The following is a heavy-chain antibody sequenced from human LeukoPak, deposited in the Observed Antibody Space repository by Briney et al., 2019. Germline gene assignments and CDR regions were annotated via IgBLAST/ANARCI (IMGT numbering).Heavy chain of an antibody. CDR1: GGSISGYY. Sequence: SETLSLTCTVSGGSISGYYWSWIRQPAGKGLEWIGRIYISGSTNYNPSLKSRLTMSVDTSKNQFTLKLSSVTAADTAVYYCARVGQGSGWFFDYWGQGTLVTVSS. D-gene: IGHD6-19*01. V-gene: IGHV4-4*07. CDR3: ARVGQGSGWFFDY. CDR2: IYISGST. J-gene: IGHJ4*02.